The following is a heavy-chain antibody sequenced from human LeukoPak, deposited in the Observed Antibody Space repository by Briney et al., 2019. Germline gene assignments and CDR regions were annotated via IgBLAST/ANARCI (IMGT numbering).Heavy chain of an antibody. D-gene: IGHD1-7*01. Sequence: PGGSLRLSCAASGFTFSAYSMNWVRQAPGKGLEWVSSISGISTYIYYADSVKGRFTISRDNIKNSLFLQMNSLRAEDTAVYYCARSSRELGGYAPWELMPPFDYWGQGTLVTVSS. CDR1: GFTFSAYS. CDR2: ISGISTYI. V-gene: IGHV3-21*01. CDR3: ARSSRELGGYAPWELMPPFDY. J-gene: IGHJ4*02.